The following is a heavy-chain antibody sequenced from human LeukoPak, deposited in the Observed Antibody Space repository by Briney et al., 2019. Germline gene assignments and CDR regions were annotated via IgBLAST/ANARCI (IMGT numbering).Heavy chain of an antibody. J-gene: IGHJ5*02. Sequence: RGSLRLSCAASGFTLSTYWMHWVRQAPGKGLVWVSRINNDGSNTAYADSVKGRFTISRDNAKNTLYLQLNSLRAEDTAVYYCARALVGYYNWFDPWGQGTLVTVSS. CDR3: ARALVGYYNWFDP. CDR2: INNDGSNT. D-gene: IGHD2-8*02. CDR1: GFTLSTYW. V-gene: IGHV3-74*01.